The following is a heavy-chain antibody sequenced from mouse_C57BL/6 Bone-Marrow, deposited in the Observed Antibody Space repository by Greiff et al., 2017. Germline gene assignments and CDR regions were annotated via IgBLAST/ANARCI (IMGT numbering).Heavy chain of an antibody. D-gene: IGHD2-1*01. J-gene: IGHJ2*01. CDR3: AIGCGNYGGDY. Sequence: VQLQQPGAELVKPGASVQLSCKAPGYTFTSYWMHWVKQRPGRGLEWIGRIDPNSGGTKYNEKFKSKATLTVDKPTSTAYMQRSNLTSEDASVYDCAIGCGNYGGDYWGQGTTLTVSS. CDR1: GYTFTSYW. CDR2: IDPNSGGT. V-gene: IGHV1-72*01.